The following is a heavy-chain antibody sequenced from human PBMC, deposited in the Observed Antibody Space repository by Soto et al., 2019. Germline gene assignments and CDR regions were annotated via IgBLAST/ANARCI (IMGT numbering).Heavy chain of an antibody. Sequence: ESGGGVVQPGGSLRLSCAASGFTFTNYGMYWVRQAPGKGLEWLAAIWNDGSNKYYVDSVKGRFSISRDNSKITLYLQMNSLRAEDTAVYYCARDLNGMDVWGQGTTVTVSS. CDR3: ARDLNGMDV. CDR1: GFTFTNYG. J-gene: IGHJ6*02. D-gene: IGHD3-9*01. CDR2: IWNDGSNK. V-gene: IGHV3-33*01.